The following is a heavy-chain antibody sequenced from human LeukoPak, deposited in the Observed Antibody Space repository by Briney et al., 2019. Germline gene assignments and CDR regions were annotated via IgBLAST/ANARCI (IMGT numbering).Heavy chain of an antibody. CDR3: AKDGYCSSTSCYITWNYYYYGMDV. V-gene: IGHV3-30*02. CDR2: IRYDGSNK. CDR1: GFTFSSYG. J-gene: IGHJ6*02. D-gene: IGHD2-2*02. Sequence: GGSLRLSCAASGFTFSSYGMHWVRQAPGKGLEWVAFIRYDGSNKYYADSVKGRFTISRDNSKNTLYLQMNSLRAEDTVVYYCAKDGYCSSTSCYITWNYYYYGMDVWGQGTTVTVSS.